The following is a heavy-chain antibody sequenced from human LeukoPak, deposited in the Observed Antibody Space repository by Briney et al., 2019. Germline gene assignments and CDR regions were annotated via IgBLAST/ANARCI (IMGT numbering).Heavy chain of an antibody. D-gene: IGHD5-24*01. CDR1: GFSFSSNG. CDR3: ARRIQGMAPYYFDY. CDR2: IQDDGSKK. J-gene: IGHJ4*02. Sequence: GGSLRLSCAASGFSFSSNGMHWLRQAPGKGLQWVALIQDDGSKKYYADSVRGRFTISRDNAKNTLYLQMNSLRAEDTAVYYCARRIQGMAPYYFDYWGQGTLVTVSS. V-gene: IGHV3-33*01.